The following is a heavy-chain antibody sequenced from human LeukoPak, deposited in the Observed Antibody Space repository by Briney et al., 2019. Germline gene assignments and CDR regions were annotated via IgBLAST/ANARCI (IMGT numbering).Heavy chain of an antibody. D-gene: IGHD6-19*01. Sequence: PGGSLRLSCAASGFTVSSNYMSWVRQVPGKGLEWVSVIYSGGSTYYADSVKGRFTISRDSSKNTLFLQMNSLRAEDTAVYYCARDPGLYSNGWEYYFDSWGQGTLVTVSS. CDR1: GFTVSSNY. CDR3: ARDPGLYSNGWEYYFDS. CDR2: IYSGGST. J-gene: IGHJ4*02. V-gene: IGHV3-53*01.